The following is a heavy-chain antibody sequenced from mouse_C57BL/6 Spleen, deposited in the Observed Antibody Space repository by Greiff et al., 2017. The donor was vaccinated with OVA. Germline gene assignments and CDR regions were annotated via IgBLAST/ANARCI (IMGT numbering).Heavy chain of an antibody. CDR1: GYTFTDYY. J-gene: IGHJ1*03. Sequence: QVQLQQSGPELVKPGASVKISCKASGYTFTDYYINWVKQRPGQGLEWIGWIFPGSGSTYYNEKFKGKATLTVDKSSSTAYMLLSSLTSEDSAVYFCARGPTVVHPYWYFDVWGTGTTVTVSS. CDR2: IFPGSGST. D-gene: IGHD1-1*01. V-gene: IGHV1-75*01. CDR3: ARGPTVVHPYWYFDV.